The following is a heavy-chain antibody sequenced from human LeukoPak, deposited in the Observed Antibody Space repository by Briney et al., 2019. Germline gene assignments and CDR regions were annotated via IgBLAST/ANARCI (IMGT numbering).Heavy chain of an antibody. CDR2: ISGSGGST. J-gene: IGHJ4*02. CDR1: GITFSSYA. Sequence: GGSLRLSCAASGITFSSYAMSWVRQAPGKGLEWGSAISGSGGSTYYADSVKGRFTISRDNSKNTLYLQMNSLRAEDTAVYYCVKSNYDFWSGYYGNRYYFDYWGQGTLVTVSS. CDR3: VKSNYDFWSGYYGNRYYFDY. D-gene: IGHD3-3*01. V-gene: IGHV3-23*01.